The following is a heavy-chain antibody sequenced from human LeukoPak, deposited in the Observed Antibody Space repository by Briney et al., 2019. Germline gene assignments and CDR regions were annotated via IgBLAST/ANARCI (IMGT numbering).Heavy chain of an antibody. D-gene: IGHD3-3*01. CDR3: ARGLRGRGPIDFWSEGDWFDP. CDR1: GYTFTSYD. Sequence: ASVKVSCKASGYTFTSYDINWVRQATGQGLEWMGWMNPNSGNTGYAQEFQGRVTMTRNTSISTAYMELSSLRSEDTAVYYCARGLRGRGPIDFWSEGDWFDPWGQGTLVTVSS. V-gene: IGHV1-8*01. CDR2: MNPNSGNT. J-gene: IGHJ5*02.